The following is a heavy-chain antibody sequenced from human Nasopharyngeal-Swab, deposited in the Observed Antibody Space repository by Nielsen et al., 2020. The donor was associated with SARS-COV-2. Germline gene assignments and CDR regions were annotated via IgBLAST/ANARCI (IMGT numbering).Heavy chain of an antibody. CDR2: ISSSSSTI. CDR1: GFTFSSYS. V-gene: IGHV3-48*02. J-gene: IGHJ6*02. Sequence: GGSLRLSCAASGFTFSSYSMNWVRQAPGKGLEWVSYISSSSSTIYYADSVKGRFTISRDNAKNSLYLQMNSLRDEDTAVYYCARGGRWDDSTECDYYYYGMDVWGQGTTVTVSS. CDR3: ARGGRWDDSTECDYYYYGMDV. D-gene: IGHD3-22*01.